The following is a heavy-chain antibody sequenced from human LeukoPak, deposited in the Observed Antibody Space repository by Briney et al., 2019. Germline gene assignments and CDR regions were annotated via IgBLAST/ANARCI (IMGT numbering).Heavy chain of an antibody. CDR1: GFTFSSYS. D-gene: IGHD6-13*01. Sequence: GGSLRLSCAASGFTFSSYSMNWVRQAPGKGLEWVSSISSSSSYIDYADSVKGRFTISRDNSKNTLYLQMNSLRTEDTAVYYCARYSSSSDAFDIWGQGTMVTVSS. J-gene: IGHJ3*02. CDR2: ISSSSSYI. V-gene: IGHV3-21*01. CDR3: ARYSSSSDAFDI.